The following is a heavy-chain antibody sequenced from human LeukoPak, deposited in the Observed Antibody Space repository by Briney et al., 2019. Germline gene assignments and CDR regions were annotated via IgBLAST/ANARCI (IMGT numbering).Heavy chain of an antibody. Sequence: GASVKVSCKASGYTFTGYYMHWVRQAPGQGLEWMGRISPNSGGTNYAQKFQGRVTMTRDTSISTAYMELSRLRSDDTAVYYCAVDFWSGYYTGWFDPWGQGTLVTVSS. V-gene: IGHV1-2*06. CDR1: GYTFTGYY. J-gene: IGHJ5*02. D-gene: IGHD3-3*01. CDR3: AVDFWSGYYTGWFDP. CDR2: ISPNSGGT.